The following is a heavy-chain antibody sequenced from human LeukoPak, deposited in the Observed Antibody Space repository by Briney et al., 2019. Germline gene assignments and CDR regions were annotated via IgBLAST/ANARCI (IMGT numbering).Heavy chain of an antibody. CDR2: MNPNSGNT. CDR3: ARGYRGTKYYYGSGSYTPVDY. V-gene: IGHV1-8*02. J-gene: IGHJ4*02. Sequence: ASVKVSCKASGYTFTSYGISWVRQAPGQGLEWMGWMNPNSGNTGYAQKFQGRVTMTRNTSISTAYMELSSLRSEDTAVYYCARGYRGTKYYYGSGSYTPVDYWGQGILVTVSS. CDR1: GYTFTSYG. D-gene: IGHD3-10*01.